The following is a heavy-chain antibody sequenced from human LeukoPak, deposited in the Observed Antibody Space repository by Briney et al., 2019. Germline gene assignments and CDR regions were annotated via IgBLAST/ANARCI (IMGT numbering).Heavy chain of an antibody. Sequence: GGSLRLSCAASGFTFNSFFLNWVRLTPGRELEWLACISQDGSETFYMDSVRGRFTISRDNTKNSLYLQMGSLRAEDTAVYFCVRDLGHSRHYFEYWGQGALVIVSS. CDR1: GFTFNSFF. CDR2: ISQDGSET. V-gene: IGHV3-7*01. CDR3: VRDLGHSRHYFEY. J-gene: IGHJ4*02. D-gene: IGHD7-27*01.